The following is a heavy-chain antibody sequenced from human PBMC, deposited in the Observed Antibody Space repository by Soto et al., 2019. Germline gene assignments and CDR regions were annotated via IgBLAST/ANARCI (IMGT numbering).Heavy chain of an antibody. D-gene: IGHD1-26*01. Sequence: QVQLQESGPGLVKASETLSLTCTVSGDSVSSGSNYWSWIRQSPGRGLEWIGYIIDSGNTNYNPSLTSRVLISVDTSKHQLSLKVNSVTTADTAVYYCARAKVGWAGFDPWGQGMLVTVSS. V-gene: IGHV4-61*01. CDR3: ARAKVGWAGFDP. CDR1: GDSVSSGSNY. CDR2: IIDSGNT. J-gene: IGHJ5*02.